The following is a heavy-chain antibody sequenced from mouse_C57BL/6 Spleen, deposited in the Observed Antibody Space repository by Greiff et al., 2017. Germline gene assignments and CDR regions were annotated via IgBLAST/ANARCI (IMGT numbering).Heavy chain of an antibody. CDR2: IDPSDSYT. D-gene: IGHD1-1*01. V-gene: IGHV1-59*01. J-gene: IGHJ2*01. CDR3: ARDGYYGSSYVDYFDD. Sequence: QVQLQQPGAELVRPGTSVKLSCKASGYTFTSYWMHWVKQRPGQGLEWIGVIDPSDSYTNYNQKFKGKATLTVDTSSSTAYMQLSSLTSEDSAVYYCARDGYYGSSYVDYFDDWGQGTTLTVSS. CDR1: GYTFTSYW.